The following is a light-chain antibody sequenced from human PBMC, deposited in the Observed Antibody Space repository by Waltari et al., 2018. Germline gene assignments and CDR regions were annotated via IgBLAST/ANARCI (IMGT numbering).Light chain of an antibody. CDR2: GQN. Sequence: SSELTQNPAVSVALGQTVRMTCQGDSLRSYCATWYQQKAGQAPSLVIYGQNNRSSGIPYRFSGSYSGRTASLTITGAQAEDEADYYCSARDSGAHRHVFGTGTKVTVL. J-gene: IGLJ1*01. CDR3: SARDSGAHRHV. V-gene: IGLV3-19*01. CDR1: SLRSYC.